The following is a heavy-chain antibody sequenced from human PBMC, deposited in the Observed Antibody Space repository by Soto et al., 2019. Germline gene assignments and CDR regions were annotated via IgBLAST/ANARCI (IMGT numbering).Heavy chain of an antibody. Sequence: ASVKVSCKASGYTFTSYYMHWVRQAPGQGLEWMGIINPSGGSTSYAQKFQGRVTMTRDTSTSTVYMELSSLRSEDTAVYYCARYAQNYDILTGSRFPPRYYYYYGMDVWG. CDR1: GYTFTSYY. J-gene: IGHJ6*02. CDR2: INPSGGST. CDR3: ARYAQNYDILTGSRFPPRYYYYYGMDV. D-gene: IGHD3-9*01. V-gene: IGHV1-46*01.